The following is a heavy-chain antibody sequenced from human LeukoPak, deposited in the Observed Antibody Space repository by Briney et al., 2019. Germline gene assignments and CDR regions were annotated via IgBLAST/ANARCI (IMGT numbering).Heavy chain of an antibody. Sequence: GGSLRLSCAASGFSFSSYSMSWVRQAPGKGLEWVSFISSTSGYIYYADSVKGRFTISRDNFKNTLYLQMNSLRAEDTAVYFCAKRGVVIRVILVGFHKEAYYFDSWGQGALVTVSS. CDR1: GFSFSSYS. CDR2: ISSTSGYI. CDR3: AKRGVVIRVILVGFHKEAYYFDS. J-gene: IGHJ4*02. D-gene: IGHD3-22*01. V-gene: IGHV3-21*04.